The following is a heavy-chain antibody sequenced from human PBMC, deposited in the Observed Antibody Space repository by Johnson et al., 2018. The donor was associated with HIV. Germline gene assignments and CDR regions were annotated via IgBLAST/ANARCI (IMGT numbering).Heavy chain of an antibody. D-gene: IGHD6-6*01. Sequence: VQLVESGGGVVRPGRSLRLSCAASGFTVSRNYMNWVRQAPGKGLEWVSVIYSGGSTFYADSVKGRFTISRDNSGNTLYLQMDSLRVEDTAVYYCASTRLGAFDIWGQGTMVTVSS. CDR2: IYSGGST. CDR1: GFTVSRNY. CDR3: ASTRLGAFDI. V-gene: IGHV3-66*01. J-gene: IGHJ3*02.